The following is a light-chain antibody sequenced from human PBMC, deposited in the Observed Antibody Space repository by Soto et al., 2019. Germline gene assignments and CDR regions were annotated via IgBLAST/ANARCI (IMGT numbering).Light chain of an antibody. Sequence: EIVLTQSPGTLSLSPGERATLSCRASQSVSRSYLAWYQQKPGQAPRLLIYGASSRATGIPDRFSGSGSGTDFSLTISRLEPEDFAVYYCQQYDNSPWTLGQGTKVDIK. CDR3: QQYDNSPWT. CDR2: GAS. CDR1: QSVSRSY. V-gene: IGKV3-20*01. J-gene: IGKJ1*01.